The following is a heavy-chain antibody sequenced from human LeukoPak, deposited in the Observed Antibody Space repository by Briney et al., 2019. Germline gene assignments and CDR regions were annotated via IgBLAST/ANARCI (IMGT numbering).Heavy chain of an antibody. Sequence: SETLSLTCTVSGGSISSYYWSWIRQSPGKGLEWIGHSHYSGSTNHNPSLKSRVTISVDTSKNQFSLKLSSVTAADTAVYYCARGGFIAAAGYNWFDPWGQGTLVTVSS. J-gene: IGHJ5*02. D-gene: IGHD6-13*01. CDR3: ARGGFIAAAGYNWFDP. V-gene: IGHV4-59*12. CDR2: SHYSGST. CDR1: GGSISSYY.